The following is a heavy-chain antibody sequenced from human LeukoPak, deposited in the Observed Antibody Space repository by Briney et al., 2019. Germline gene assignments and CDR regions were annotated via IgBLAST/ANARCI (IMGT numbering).Heavy chain of an antibody. V-gene: IGHV1-8*01. CDR1: GYTFTSYD. CDR3: ARWSGSYLHAFDI. Sequence: ASVKVSCKASGYTFTSYDINWVRQATGQGLEWMGWMNPNSGNTGYAQKFQGRVTTTRNTSISTAYMELSSLRSEDTAVYYCARWSGSYLHAFDIWGQGTMVTVSS. CDR2: MNPNSGNT. D-gene: IGHD1-26*01. J-gene: IGHJ3*02.